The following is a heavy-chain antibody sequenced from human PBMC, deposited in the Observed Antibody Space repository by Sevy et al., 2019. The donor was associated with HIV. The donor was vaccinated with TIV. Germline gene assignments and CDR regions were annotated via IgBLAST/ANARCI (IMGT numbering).Heavy chain of an antibody. V-gene: IGHV3-48*03. D-gene: IGHD3-22*01. Sequence: GGSLRLSCEASGFTFSSYEMNWVRQAPGKGLEWVSYISNSGTTIKYADSVKGRFTISRDNAKNSLYMQRNSLRAEDTSVYYCARVDANYDKGFDPWGQGTLVTISS. CDR3: ARVDANYDKGFDP. CDR2: ISNSGTTI. CDR1: GFTFSSYE. J-gene: IGHJ5*02.